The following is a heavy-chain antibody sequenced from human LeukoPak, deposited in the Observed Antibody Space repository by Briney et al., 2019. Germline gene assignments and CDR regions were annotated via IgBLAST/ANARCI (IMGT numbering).Heavy chain of an antibody. V-gene: IGHV1-2*02. CDR1: GYTFTGYY. CDR2: INPNGGGT. Sequence: GASVKVSCKASGYTFTGYYMHWVRQAPGQGLEWMGWINPNGGGTNYAQKFQGRVTMTRDTSISTAYMELSRLRSDDTAVYYCARENSNYYYYMDVWGKGTTVTVSS. CDR3: ARENSNYYYYMDV. J-gene: IGHJ6*03. D-gene: IGHD4-23*01.